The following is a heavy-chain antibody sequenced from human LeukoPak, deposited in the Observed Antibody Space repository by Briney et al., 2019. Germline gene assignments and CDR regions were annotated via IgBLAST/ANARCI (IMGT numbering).Heavy chain of an antibody. CDR1: GYTFTGYY. V-gene: IGHV1-2*02. Sequence: ASVEVSCKASGYTFTGYYIHWVRQAPGQGLEWMGWINPNSVGANYAQKFQGSITMTRGTSISTAYMELSRLRSDDTAVYYCARGTTIFGVAPPDYWGQGTLVTVSS. CDR2: INPNSVGA. CDR3: ARGTTIFGVAPPDY. D-gene: IGHD3-3*01. J-gene: IGHJ4*02.